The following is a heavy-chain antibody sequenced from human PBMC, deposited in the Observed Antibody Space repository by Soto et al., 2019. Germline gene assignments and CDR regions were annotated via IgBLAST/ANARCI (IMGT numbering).Heavy chain of an antibody. V-gene: IGHV3-30*18. CDR1: GFTFGNYG. CDR3: AKGGGSARDFDY. Sequence: PGGSLRLSCTDSGFTFGNYGMHWVRQAPGKGLEWVASTSYDGNNKYYADSLKGRFTISRDNSKKMVYLQMTSLGPEDTAVYYCAKGGGSARDFDYWGQGALVTVSS. J-gene: IGHJ4*02. CDR2: TSYDGNNK. D-gene: IGHD1-26*01.